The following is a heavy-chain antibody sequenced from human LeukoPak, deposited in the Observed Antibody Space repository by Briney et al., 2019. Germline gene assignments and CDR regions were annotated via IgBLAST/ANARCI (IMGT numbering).Heavy chain of an antibody. V-gene: IGHV3-23*01. J-gene: IGHJ6*03. CDR1: GFTFSSYA. CDR3: AKGAAASYYYYMDV. Sequence: GGSLRLSCAASGFTFSSYAMSWVRQAPGEGLEWVSAISGSGGSTYYADSVKGRFTISRDNSKNTLYLQMNSLRAEDTAVYYCAKGAAASYYYYMDVWGKGTTVTVSS. D-gene: IGHD1-26*01. CDR2: ISGSGGST.